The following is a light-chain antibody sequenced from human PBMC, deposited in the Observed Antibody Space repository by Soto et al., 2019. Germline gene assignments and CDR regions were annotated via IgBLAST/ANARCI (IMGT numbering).Light chain of an antibody. CDR1: QNIHYNY. V-gene: IGKV3-20*01. Sequence: EIVLTQYPGTLSFSPGERATLSCRASQNIHYNYLAWYQQKPGQAPRLLISETSKRATGIPDRFSGSGSGTDFTLTISRLEPEDFAVYYCQQYGSSPLVTFGPGTKVHIK. CDR3: QQYGSSPLVT. CDR2: ETS. J-gene: IGKJ3*01.